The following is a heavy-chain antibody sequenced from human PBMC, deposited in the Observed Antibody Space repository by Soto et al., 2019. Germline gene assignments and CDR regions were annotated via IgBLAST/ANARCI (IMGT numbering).Heavy chain of an antibody. V-gene: IGHV4-34*08. D-gene: IGHD3-10*01. CDR3: RKWFGDLLRDY. J-gene: IGHJ4*02. CDR2: VNYDGDT. CDR1: GGTFINYY. Sequence: PSETLSLTCAVSGGTFINYYWSFIRQSPLRWLEWIGEVNYDGDTNYNPSLKSRVTMSVDASKKQFSLKLTSVTAADTAVYYCRKWFGDLLRDYWGQGTLVTVSS.